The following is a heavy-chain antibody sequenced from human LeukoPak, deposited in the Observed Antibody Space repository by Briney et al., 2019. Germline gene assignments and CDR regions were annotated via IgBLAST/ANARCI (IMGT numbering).Heavy chain of an antibody. Sequence: PSQTLSLTCTVSGGSISSGGYYWSWIRQHPGKGLEWIGYIYYSGSTYYNPSLKSRVTISVDTSKNQFSLKLSSVTAADTAVYYCARGEWRAKPQAARKYYFDYWGQGTLVTVSS. V-gene: IGHV4-31*03. CDR1: GGSISSGGYY. D-gene: IGHD1-14*01. CDR2: IYYSGST. J-gene: IGHJ4*02. CDR3: ARGEWRAKPQAARKYYFDY.